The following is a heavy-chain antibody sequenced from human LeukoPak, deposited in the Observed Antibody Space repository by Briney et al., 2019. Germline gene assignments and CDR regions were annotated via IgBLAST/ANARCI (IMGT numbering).Heavy chain of an antibody. V-gene: IGHV3-74*01. D-gene: IGHD2-2*01. CDR3: VSFYETY. Sequence: GGSLRLSCAASGFTFSSYGMHWVRQAPGKGLVWVSHINSDGSWTSYADSVKGRFTISKDNAKNTVYLQMNNLRAEDTAVYYCVSFYETYWGRGTLVTVSS. CDR1: GFTFSSYG. J-gene: IGHJ4*02. CDR2: INSDGSWT.